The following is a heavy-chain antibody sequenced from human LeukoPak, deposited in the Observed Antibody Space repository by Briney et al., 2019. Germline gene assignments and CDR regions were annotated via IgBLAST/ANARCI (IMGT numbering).Heavy chain of an antibody. CDR3: ARGHYDILTGRASYGMDV. J-gene: IGHJ6*02. CDR1: GGTFSSYA. D-gene: IGHD3-9*01. CDR2: IIPILGTA. V-gene: IGHV1-69*04. Sequence: SVKVSCKASGGTFSSYAISWVRQAPGQGLEWMGRIIPILGTANYAQKFQGRVTITADKSTSTAYMELSSLRSEDTAVYYCARGHYDILTGRASYGMDVWGQGTTVTVSS.